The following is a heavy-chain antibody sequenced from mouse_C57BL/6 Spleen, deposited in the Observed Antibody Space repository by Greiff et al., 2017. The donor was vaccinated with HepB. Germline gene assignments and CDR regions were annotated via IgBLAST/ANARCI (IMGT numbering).Heavy chain of an antibody. Sequence: VQLKESGPGLVKPSQSLSLTCSVTGYSITSGYYWNWIRQFPGNKLEWMGYISYDGSNNYNPSLKNRISITRDTSKNQFFLKLNSVTTEDTATYYCARDPDWVFDYWGQGTTLTVSS. CDR2: ISYDGSN. D-gene: IGHD4-1*01. V-gene: IGHV3-6*01. J-gene: IGHJ2*01. CDR1: GYSITSGYY. CDR3: ARDPDWVFDY.